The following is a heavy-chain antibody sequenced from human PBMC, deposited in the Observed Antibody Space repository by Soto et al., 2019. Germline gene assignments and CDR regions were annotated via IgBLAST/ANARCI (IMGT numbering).Heavy chain of an antibody. D-gene: IGHD3-3*01. CDR2: INHTVGT. Sequence: PSETLSLTCAVYGGSVNGYYWNWIRQPPGKGLEWIGEINHTVGTHYNPSLKSRVTMSVDTSKNQFSLRLSSVTAADTAIYYCATRITVFGLLIPPFDLWGQGTQVTVSS. V-gene: IGHV4-34*01. CDR3: ATRITVFGLLIPPFDL. CDR1: GGSVNGYY. J-gene: IGHJ5*02.